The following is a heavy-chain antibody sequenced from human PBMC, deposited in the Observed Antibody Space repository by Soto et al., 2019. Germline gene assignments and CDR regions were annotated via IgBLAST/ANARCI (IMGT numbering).Heavy chain of an antibody. J-gene: IGHJ4*02. CDR2: IFSNDEK. D-gene: IGHD3-3*01. CDR1: GFSLSNARMG. CDR3: ARIPRLRYYDFWSGYFDY. V-gene: IGHV2-26*01. Sequence: SGPTLVNPTETLTLTCTVSGFSLSNARMGVSWIRQPPGKALEWLAHIFSNDEKSYSTSLKSRFTISKDTSKSQVVLTMTNMDPVDTATYYCARIPRLRYYDFWSGYFDYWGQGTLVTVPS.